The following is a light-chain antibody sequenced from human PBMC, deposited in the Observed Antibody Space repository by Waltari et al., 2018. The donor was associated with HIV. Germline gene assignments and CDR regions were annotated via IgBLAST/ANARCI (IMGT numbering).Light chain of an antibody. CDR2: DAS. CDR3: QQYSRWPPTWT. V-gene: IGKV3-15*01. J-gene: IGKJ1*01. Sequence: EVVMTQSPGTLSVSPGERATLSSRSSENIRNNLAWYQQKPGQAPRLLFYDASARATGVPARFSGSGSGTEFTLTISGLQSEDFAIYYCQQYSRWPPTWTFGQGTKVDVK. CDR1: ENIRNN.